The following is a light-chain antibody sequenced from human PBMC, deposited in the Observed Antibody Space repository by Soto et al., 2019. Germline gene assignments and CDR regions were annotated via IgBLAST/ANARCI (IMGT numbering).Light chain of an antibody. J-gene: IGLJ2*01. Sequence: QSVLTQPPSVSGAAGQRVTISCTGGSSNIGAGYDVHWYQQLPGTAPKFLIYGNNNRPSGVPDRFSGSKSGTSASLAITGLQAEDEADYYCQSYDSSLSGSVFGGGTKLTV. CDR3: QSYDSSLSGSV. CDR1: SSNIGAGYD. V-gene: IGLV1-40*01. CDR2: GNN.